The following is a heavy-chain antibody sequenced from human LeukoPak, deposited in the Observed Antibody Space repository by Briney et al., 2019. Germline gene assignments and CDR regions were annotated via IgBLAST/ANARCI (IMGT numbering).Heavy chain of an antibody. J-gene: IGHJ6*02. CDR1: GFTFADYA. CDR2: ISGDGGST. V-gene: IGHV3-43*02. CDR3: AKDGSASTMNGLYYYGMDV. D-gene: IGHD3-22*01. Sequence: GGSLRLSCAASGFTFADYAMHWVRQAPGKGLEWVSLISGDGGSTYYADSVKGRFTISRDNSKNSLYLQMNSLRTEDTALYYCAKDGSASTMNGLYYYGMDVWGQGTTVTVSS.